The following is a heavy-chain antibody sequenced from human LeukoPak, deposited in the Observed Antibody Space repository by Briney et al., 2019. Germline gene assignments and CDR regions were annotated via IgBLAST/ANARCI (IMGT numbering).Heavy chain of an antibody. Sequence: GSSVKVSCKASGGTFSSYAISWVRQAPGQGLEWMGWISAYNGNTNYAQKLQGRVTMTTDTSTSTAYMELRSLRSDDTAVYYCARDGDRTVTTTELLLDYWGQGTLVTVSS. J-gene: IGHJ4*02. CDR3: ARDGDRTVTTTELLLDY. D-gene: IGHD4-17*01. V-gene: IGHV1-18*01. CDR1: GGTFSSYA. CDR2: ISAYNGNT.